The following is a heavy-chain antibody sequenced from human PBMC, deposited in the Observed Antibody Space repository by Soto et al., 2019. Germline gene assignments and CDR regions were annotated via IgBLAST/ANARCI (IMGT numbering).Heavy chain of an antibody. CDR3: ARDRRNYYDSSVYREGMDV. Sequence: QVQLVQSGAEVKKPGSSVKVSCKASGGTFSSYTISWVRQAPGQGLEWMGRIIPILGIANYAQKFQGRVTITADKSTRTAYMELSSLRSEDTAVYYCARDRRNYYDSSVYREGMDVWGQGTTVTVSS. CDR1: GGTFSSYT. V-gene: IGHV1-69*08. CDR2: IIPILGIA. J-gene: IGHJ6*02. D-gene: IGHD3-22*01.